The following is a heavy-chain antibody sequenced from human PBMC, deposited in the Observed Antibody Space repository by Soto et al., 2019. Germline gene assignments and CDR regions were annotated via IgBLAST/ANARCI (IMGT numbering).Heavy chain of an antibody. V-gene: IGHV1-58*01. CDR2: IVVGSGNT. J-gene: IGHJ4*02. CDR1: GFTFTSSA. Sequence: GASVKFSCKASGFTFTSSAVQWVRQARGQRLEWIGWIVVGSGNTNYAQKFQERVTITRDMSTSTAYMERSSLRSEDRAVYYCAASYYDFWSGYYTLFDYWRKGNLGTV. D-gene: IGHD3-3*01. CDR3: AASYYDFWSGYYTLFDY.